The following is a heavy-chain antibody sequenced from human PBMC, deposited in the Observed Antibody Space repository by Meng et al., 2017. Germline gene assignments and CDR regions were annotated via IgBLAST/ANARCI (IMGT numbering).Heavy chain of an antibody. J-gene: IGHJ4*02. CDR1: GRTLCSYS. CDR3: ARARGSSGYYAFDY. Sequence: VTRVLSGAMVTHPGPRVKGSYKACGRTLCSYSVSWVRHAPGQGFEWMGGIIPIFGTANYAQKFQGRVTITADKSTSTAYMELSSLRSEDTAVYYCARARGSSGYYAFDYWGQGTLVTVSS. CDR2: IIPIFGTA. V-gene: IGHV1-69*06. D-gene: IGHD3-22*01.